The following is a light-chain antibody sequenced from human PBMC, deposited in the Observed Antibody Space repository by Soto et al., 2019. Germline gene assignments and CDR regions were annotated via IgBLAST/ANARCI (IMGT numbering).Light chain of an antibody. Sequence: QSVLPQPASVSGSPGQSIPLSCTGTSSDVGGYNYVSWYQQHPDKAPKLMIFEVSNRPSGVSNRFSGSKSGNTASLTISGLQAEDEGDYYCSSYTSTSTLEFGGGTKLTVL. V-gene: IGLV2-14*01. CDR3: SSYTSTSTLE. J-gene: IGLJ2*01. CDR1: SSDVGGYNY. CDR2: EVS.